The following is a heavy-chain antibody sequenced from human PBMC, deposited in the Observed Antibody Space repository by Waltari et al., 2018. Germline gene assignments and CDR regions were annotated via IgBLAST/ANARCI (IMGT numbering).Heavy chain of an antibody. CDR1: GGTFSSYA. Sequence: QVQLVQSGAEVKKPGSSVKVSCKASGGTFSSYAISWVRQAPGQGLEWMGGIIPIFGTANYAQKFQGRVTITADESTSTAYMELSSLRSEDTAVYYCASDLYSSSAGLFDYWGQGTLVTVSS. CDR2: IIPIFGTA. V-gene: IGHV1-69*12. CDR3: ASDLYSSSAGLFDY. J-gene: IGHJ4*02. D-gene: IGHD6-6*01.